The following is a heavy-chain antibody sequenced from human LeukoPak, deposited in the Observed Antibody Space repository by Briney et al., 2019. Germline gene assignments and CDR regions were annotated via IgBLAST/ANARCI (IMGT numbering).Heavy chain of an antibody. V-gene: IGHV5-10-1*01. CDR3: ARNRYYYDFSGYYVDY. D-gene: IGHD3-22*01. CDR2: IDPSDSYT. Sequence: GESLRISCKGSGYSFSSYWISWVRQMPGKGLEWMGSIDPSDSYTNCSPSFQGQVTISTDKSISTAYLQWSSLRASDTAMYYCARNRYYYDFSGYYVDYWGQGTLVTVSS. J-gene: IGHJ4*02. CDR1: GYSFSSYW.